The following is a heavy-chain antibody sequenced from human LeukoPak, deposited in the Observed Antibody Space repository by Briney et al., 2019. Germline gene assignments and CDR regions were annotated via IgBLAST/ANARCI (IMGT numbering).Heavy chain of an antibody. V-gene: IGHV4-4*07. CDR2: IYSSETT. CDR3: ARADYSSTWSHDYYYMDV. J-gene: IGHJ6*03. D-gene: IGHD6-13*01. CDR1: GDSISNYY. Sequence: SETLSLTCTVYGDSISNYYWTWIRQPAGKGLEWIGRIYSSETTNYNPSLKSRVTMSVDTSKNQFSLKLRSVSAADTAVYYCARADYSSTWSHDYYYMDVWGKGTTVTVSS.